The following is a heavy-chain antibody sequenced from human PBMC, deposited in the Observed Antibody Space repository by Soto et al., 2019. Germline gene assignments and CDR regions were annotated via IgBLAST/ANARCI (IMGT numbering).Heavy chain of an antibody. Sequence: SGPTLVNPTQTLTLTCTFSGLSLSTTGVGVGWIRQPPGKALEWLALIYWDDDKRYSPSLKSRLTITKDTSKNQVVLTMTNMDPVDTATYYCVQSRCGGDCFLSCYAHSHYVLDVRAQRTSVPVSS. CDR3: VQSRCGGDCFLSCYAHSHYVLDV. J-gene: IGHJ6*02. CDR2: IYWDDDK. CDR1: GLSLSTTGVG. D-gene: IGHD2-21*02. V-gene: IGHV2-5*02.